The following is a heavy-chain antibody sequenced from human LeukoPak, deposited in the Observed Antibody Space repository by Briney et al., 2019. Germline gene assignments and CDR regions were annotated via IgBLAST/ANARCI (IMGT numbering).Heavy chain of an antibody. Sequence: ASVKVSCKASGYTFTGYYMHWVRQAPGQGLEWMGWINPNSGSTNYAQKFQGRVTMTRDTSISTAYMELSRLRSDDTAVYYCARAVIRAPFFDYWGQGTLVTVSS. CDR3: ARAVIRAPFFDY. V-gene: IGHV1-2*02. CDR1: GYTFTGYY. D-gene: IGHD3-10*01. J-gene: IGHJ4*02. CDR2: INPNSGST.